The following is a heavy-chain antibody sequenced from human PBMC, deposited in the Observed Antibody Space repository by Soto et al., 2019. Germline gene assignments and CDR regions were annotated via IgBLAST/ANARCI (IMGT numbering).Heavy chain of an antibody. J-gene: IGHJ4*02. D-gene: IGHD6-19*01. CDR1: GFTFSTYA. Sequence: QVQLVESGGGVVQPGRSLRLSCAASGFTFSTYAMHWVRQAPGTGLEWVAVISYDGINKYEADSVKGRFTISRDNSKNTLYLQMTSLRSEDTAVYYCARDSRAPGIVVSGLPGLDQWGQGILVTVSS. CDR3: ARDSRAPGIVVSGLPGLDQ. CDR2: ISYDGINK. V-gene: IGHV3-30-3*01.